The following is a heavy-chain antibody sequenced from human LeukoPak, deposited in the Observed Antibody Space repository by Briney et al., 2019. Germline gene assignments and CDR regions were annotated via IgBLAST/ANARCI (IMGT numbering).Heavy chain of an antibody. V-gene: IGHV3-11*01. CDR3: ARAYGPGAFHI. Sequence: KPGGSLRLSCAASGFTFSDYYMSWIRQAPGKGLEWVSFISSSGTTIYYADSVKGRFTISRDNAKNSLYMQMNSLRADDTAVYYCARAYGPGAFHIWGQGTMVTVSS. D-gene: IGHD3-10*01. J-gene: IGHJ3*02. CDR1: GFTFSDYY. CDR2: ISSSGTTI.